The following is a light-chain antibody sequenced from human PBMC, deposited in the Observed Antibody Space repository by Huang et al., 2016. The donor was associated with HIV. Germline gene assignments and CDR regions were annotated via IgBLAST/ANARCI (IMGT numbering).Light chain of an antibody. Sequence: ENVLTQSPGTLSLSPGERATLSCRASQSVSSSYLAWYQQKPGQAPGLLIHGASSRATGVPDRFSGSGSGTDFTLTISRLEPEDFAVYYCQQYDSSPFTFGPGTKVDIK. J-gene: IGKJ3*01. CDR1: QSVSSSY. CDR3: QQYDSSPFT. V-gene: IGKV3-20*01. CDR2: GAS.